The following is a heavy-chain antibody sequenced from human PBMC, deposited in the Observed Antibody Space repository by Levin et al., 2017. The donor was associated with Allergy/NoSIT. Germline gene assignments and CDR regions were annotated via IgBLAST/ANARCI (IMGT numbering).Heavy chain of an antibody. V-gene: IGHV4-39*01. Sequence: SETLSLTCTVSGGSISSSSYYWGWIRQPPGKGLEWIASMHFGGSTYYNPSLKSRVTISVDTSKNQFSLRLSSLTAADTAVYDCARLRAGSGGYSDYWGQGTLVTVSS. CDR2: MHFGGST. D-gene: IGHD3-10*01. J-gene: IGHJ4*02. CDR3: ARLRAGSGGYSDY. CDR1: GGSISSSSYY.